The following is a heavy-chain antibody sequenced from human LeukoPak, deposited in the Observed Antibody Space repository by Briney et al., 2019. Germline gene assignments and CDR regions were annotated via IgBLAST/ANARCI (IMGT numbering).Heavy chain of an antibody. J-gene: IGHJ4*02. D-gene: IGHD3-16*02. CDR3: ARGNYVWGSYRDYYFDY. CDR1: GFTFSSYA. V-gene: IGHV3-7*01. CDR2: IKQDGSEK. Sequence: GGSLRLSCAASGFTFSSYAMSWVRQAPGKGLEWVANIKQDGSEKYYVDSVKGRFTISRDNAKNSLYLQMNSLRAEDTAVYYCARGNYVWGSYRDYYFDYWGQGTLVTVSS.